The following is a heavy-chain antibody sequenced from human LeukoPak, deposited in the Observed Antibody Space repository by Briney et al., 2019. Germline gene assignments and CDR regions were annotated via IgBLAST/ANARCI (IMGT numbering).Heavy chain of an antibody. Sequence: GGSLRLSCAASGFTVSSNYMSWVRQAPGKGLEWGSVIYSGGSTYYADSVRGRFTISRDNSKSTLYLQMNSLRAEDTALYYCARPTSGWYAGGFDYWGQGILVTVSS. J-gene: IGHJ4*02. D-gene: IGHD6-19*01. CDR3: ARPTSGWYAGGFDY. CDR1: GFTVSSNY. CDR2: IYSGGST. V-gene: IGHV3-53*01.